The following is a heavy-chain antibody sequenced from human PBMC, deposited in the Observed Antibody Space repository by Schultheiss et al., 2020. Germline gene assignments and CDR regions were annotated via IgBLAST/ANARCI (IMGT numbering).Heavy chain of an antibody. Sequence: GESLKISCAASGFTFSNYAMSWVRQAPGKGLEWVSAVTGSGTSTYNADSVKGRVTISRDNSKNTVLLQMNSLRAEDTAIYYCAKRDSGGSFPYYFDSWGRGALVTVSS. CDR1: GFTFSNYA. CDR2: VTGSGTST. CDR3: AKRDSGGSFPYYFDS. D-gene: IGHD3-22*01. J-gene: IGHJ4*02. V-gene: IGHV3-23*01.